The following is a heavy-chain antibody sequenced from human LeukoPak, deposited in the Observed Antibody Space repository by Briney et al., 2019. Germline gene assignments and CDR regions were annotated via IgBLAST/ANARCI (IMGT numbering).Heavy chain of an antibody. CDR3: ARDPDSGYGSWFDP. CDR1: GGSISSYY. V-gene: IGHV4-59*01. D-gene: IGHD5-12*01. Sequence: PSETLSLTCTVSGGSISSYYWSWIRQPPGKGLEWIGYIYYSGSTNYNPSLKSRVTISVDTSKNQFSLKLSSVTAADTAVYYCARDPDSGYGSWFDPWGQGTLVTVSS. J-gene: IGHJ5*02. CDR2: IYYSGST.